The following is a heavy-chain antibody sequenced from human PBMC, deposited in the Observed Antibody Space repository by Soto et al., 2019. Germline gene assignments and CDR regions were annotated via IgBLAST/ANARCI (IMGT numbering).Heavy chain of an antibody. V-gene: IGHV4-59*08. J-gene: IGHJ4*02. CDR1: GGSISSYY. CDR3: ASFYGGTLDY. Sequence: QVQLQESGPGLVKPSQTLSLTCTVSGGSISSYYWSLIRQPPGKGLELIGYIYYSGSTNYNPSLKSRVTISVDTSKNQLSLKLSSVTAADTVVYYCASFYGGTLDYWGQGTLVTVSS. CDR2: IYYSGST. D-gene: IGHD4-17*01.